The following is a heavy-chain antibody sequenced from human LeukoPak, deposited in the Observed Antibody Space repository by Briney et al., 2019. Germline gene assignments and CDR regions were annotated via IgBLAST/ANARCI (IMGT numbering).Heavy chain of an antibody. CDR3: ARSYYDSSGYYSGIDY. J-gene: IGHJ4*02. CDR1: GFTFSNYG. V-gene: IGHV3-33*01. CDR2: IWYDGSNK. D-gene: IGHD3-22*01. Sequence: PGGSLRLSCAASGFTFSNYGMHWVRQAPGKGLEWVAVIWYDGSNKYYADSVKGRFTISRDNSKNTLYLQMSSLRAEDTAVYYIARSYYDSSGYYSGIDYWGQGTLVTVSS.